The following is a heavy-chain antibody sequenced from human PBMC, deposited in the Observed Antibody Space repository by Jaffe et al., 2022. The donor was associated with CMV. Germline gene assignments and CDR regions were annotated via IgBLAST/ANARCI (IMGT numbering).Heavy chain of an antibody. Sequence: QLQLQESGPGLVKPSETLSLTCTVSGGSISSSSYYWGWIRQPPGKGLEWIGSIYYSGSTYYNPSLKSRVTISVDTSKNQFSLKLSSVTAADTAVYYCARHGPGYSSGWYKGPAEYFQHWGQGTLVTVSS. CDR1: GGSISSSSYY. CDR2: IYYSGST. J-gene: IGHJ1*01. CDR3: ARHGPGYSSGWYKGPAEYFQH. D-gene: IGHD6-19*01. V-gene: IGHV4-39*01.